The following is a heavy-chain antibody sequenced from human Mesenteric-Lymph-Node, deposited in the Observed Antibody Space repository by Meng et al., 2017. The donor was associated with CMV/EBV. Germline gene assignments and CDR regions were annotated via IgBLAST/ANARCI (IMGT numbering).Heavy chain of an antibody. V-gene: IGHV4-34*01. CDR3: AAAERT. J-gene: IGHJ5*02. Sequence: GSLRLSCAVYGGSFSGYYWSWIRQPPGKGLEWIGEINHSGSTNYNPSLKSRVTISVDTSKNQFSLKLSSVTAADTAVYYCAAAERTWGQGTLVTVSS. CDR1: GGSFSGYY. D-gene: IGHD1-1*01. CDR2: INHSGST.